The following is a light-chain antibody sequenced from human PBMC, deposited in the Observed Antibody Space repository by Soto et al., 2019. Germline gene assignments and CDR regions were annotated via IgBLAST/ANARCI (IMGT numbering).Light chain of an antibody. CDR1: SSNIGSNY. Sequence: SVLTQPPSASGTPGQRVTISCSGSSSNIGSNYVYWYQQLPGRAPKLLIYRNNQRPSGVPDRFSGSNSGTSASLAISGLRSEDEADYYCAAWDDSLSGWVFGGGTKLTVL. CDR2: RNN. J-gene: IGLJ3*02. CDR3: AAWDDSLSGWV. V-gene: IGLV1-47*01.